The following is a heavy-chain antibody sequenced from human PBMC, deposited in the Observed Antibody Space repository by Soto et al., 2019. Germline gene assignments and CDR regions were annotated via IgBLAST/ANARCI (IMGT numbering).Heavy chain of an antibody. J-gene: IGHJ4*02. D-gene: IGHD4-17*01. V-gene: IGHV3-48*01. CDR1: GFTFSSYS. CDR2: ISSSSSTI. CDR3: ARGYGDYQTPFDY. Sequence: GGSLRLSCAASGFTFSSYSMNWVRQAPGKGLEWVSYISSSSSTIYYADSVKGRFTISRDKAKNSLYLQMNSLRAEDTAVYYCARGYGDYQTPFDYWGQGTLVTVSS.